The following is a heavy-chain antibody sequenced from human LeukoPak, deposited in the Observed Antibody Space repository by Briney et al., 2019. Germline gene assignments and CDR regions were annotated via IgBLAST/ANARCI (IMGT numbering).Heavy chain of an antibody. CDR2: INTSGST. J-gene: IGHJ4*02. CDR3: ARESYSSSYLFDF. CDR1: GGSISSYY. V-gene: IGHV4-4*07. D-gene: IGHD6-6*01. Sequence: PSETLSLTCTVSGGSISSYYWSWIRQPAGKGLEWIGRINTSGSTNYNPSLKSRVTMSVDTSKNQISLKVNSVTAADTAVYYCARESYSSSYLFDFWGQGTLVTVSS.